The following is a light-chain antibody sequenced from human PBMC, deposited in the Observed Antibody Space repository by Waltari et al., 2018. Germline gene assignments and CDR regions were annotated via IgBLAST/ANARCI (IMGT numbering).Light chain of an antibody. J-gene: IGLJ1*01. CDR1: RSAVGAYKD. Sequence: QSALTPPASVSASPGQSNTISCAGTRSAVGAYKDVAWYQQHSGKAPKLIISDVNNRPSGVSNRFSGSKSGNTASLIISGLQADDEADYYCSSYTTTSTYVFGTGTTVSVL. CDR3: SSYTTTSTYV. V-gene: IGLV2-14*03. CDR2: DVN.